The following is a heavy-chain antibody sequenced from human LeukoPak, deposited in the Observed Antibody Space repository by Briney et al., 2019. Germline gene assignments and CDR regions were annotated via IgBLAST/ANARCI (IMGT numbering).Heavy chain of an antibody. D-gene: IGHD3-22*01. Sequence: GGSLRLSCAASGFTFSSYWMHWVRQAPGKGLVWVSRINSDGSSTSYVDSVKGRFTISRDNAKNTLYLQMNSLRAEDTAVYYCARVGLSGYYDSSGYYYGAFDIWGQGTMVTVSS. CDR2: INSDGSST. CDR1: GFTFSSYW. J-gene: IGHJ3*02. CDR3: ARVGLSGYYDSSGYYYGAFDI. V-gene: IGHV3-74*01.